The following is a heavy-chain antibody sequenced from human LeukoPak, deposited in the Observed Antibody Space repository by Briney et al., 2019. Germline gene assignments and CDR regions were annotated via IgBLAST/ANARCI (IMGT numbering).Heavy chain of an antibody. Sequence: GGSLRLSCAASGFTFSSYEMNWVRQAPGKWREWVSYISSSGSTIYYADSVKGRFTISRDNAKNSLYLQMNSLRAEDTSVYGCARVPDNYDSSGYYLGDAFDIWRQRTMVTVSS. CDR2: ISSSGSTI. D-gene: IGHD3-22*01. V-gene: IGHV3-48*03. J-gene: IGHJ3*02. CDR3: ARVPDNYDSSGYYLGDAFDI. CDR1: GFTFSSYE.